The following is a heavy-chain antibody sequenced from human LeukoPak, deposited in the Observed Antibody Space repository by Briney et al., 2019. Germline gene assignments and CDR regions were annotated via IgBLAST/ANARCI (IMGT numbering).Heavy chain of an antibody. V-gene: IGHV3-30*02. CDR3: AKDGIAAWTFDY. Sequence: GGSLRVSCAASGVTFCTYGMHWVRQAPGKGLEWVAFIRYDGSNKYYADSVKGRFTISRDNSKNTLYLQMNSLRAEDTAVYYCAKDGIAAWTFDYWGQGTLVTVSS. D-gene: IGHD6-13*01. CDR1: GVTFCTYG. J-gene: IGHJ4*02. CDR2: IRYDGSNK.